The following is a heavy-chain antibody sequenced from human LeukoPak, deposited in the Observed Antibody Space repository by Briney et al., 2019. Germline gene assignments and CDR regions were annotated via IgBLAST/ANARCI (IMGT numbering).Heavy chain of an antibody. CDR1: GFTFSSYA. D-gene: IGHD6-19*01. J-gene: IGHJ4*02. Sequence: GGSLRLSCAASGFTFSSYAMHWVRQAPGKGLEWVAVISYDGSNKYYADSVKGRFTISRDNSKNTLYLQMNSLRAEDTAVYYCARRAVAGTLALFDYWGQGTLVTVSS. CDR3: ARRAVAGTLALFDY. V-gene: IGHV3-30-3*01. CDR2: ISYDGSNK.